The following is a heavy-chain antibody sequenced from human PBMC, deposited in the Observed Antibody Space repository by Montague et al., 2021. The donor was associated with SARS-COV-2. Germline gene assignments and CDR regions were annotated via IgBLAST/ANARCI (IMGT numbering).Heavy chain of an antibody. J-gene: IGHJ4*02. CDR2: ISHGGTT. CDR1: SDSFSSSDW. V-gene: IGHV4-4*02. Sequence: SETLSLTCTVSSDSFSSSDWWSWVRQPPGTGLDLIGEISHGGTTNYKSSLKRRVTMSIDKSKNQFSLKLTSVTAADTAVYYCAREAKAVSGRLDSWGQGTLVTVSS. CDR3: AREAKAVSGRLDS. D-gene: IGHD6-19*01.